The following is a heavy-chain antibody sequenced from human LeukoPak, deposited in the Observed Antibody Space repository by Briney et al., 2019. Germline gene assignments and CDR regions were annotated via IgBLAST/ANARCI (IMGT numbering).Heavy chain of an antibody. CDR1: GFTFSSFG. CDR3: ARAYCSSSSCYEDFDY. J-gene: IGHJ4*02. CDR2: IWYDGSNK. D-gene: IGHD2-2*01. V-gene: IGHV3-33*01. Sequence: GGSLRLSCAASGFTFSSFGMHWVRQAAGKGLEWVAVIWYDGSNKYYADSVKGRFTISRDNSKNTVYLQMNSLRAEDTAVYYCARAYCSSSSCYEDFDYWGQGTLVTVSS.